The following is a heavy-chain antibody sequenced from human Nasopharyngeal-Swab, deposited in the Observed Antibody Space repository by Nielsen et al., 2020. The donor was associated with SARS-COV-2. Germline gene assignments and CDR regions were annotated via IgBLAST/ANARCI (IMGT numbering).Heavy chain of an antibody. CDR2: ISYDGSNK. Sequence: LSLTCAASGFTFSSYAMHWVRQAPGKGLEWVAVISYDGSNKYYADSVKGRFTISRDNSKSTLYLQMNSLRAEDTAVYYCARKADWSLYYYYMDVWGKGTTVTVSS. J-gene: IGHJ6*03. CDR1: GFTFSSYA. V-gene: IGHV3-30-3*01. D-gene: IGHD3-9*01. CDR3: ARKADWSLYYYYMDV.